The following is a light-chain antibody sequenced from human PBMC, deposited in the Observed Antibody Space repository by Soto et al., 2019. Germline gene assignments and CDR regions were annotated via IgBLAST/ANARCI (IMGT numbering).Light chain of an antibody. CDR1: SSNIGAGYD. CDR2: GNS. Sequence: SVLTQPPSVSGAPGQRVTISCTGSSSNIGAGYDVHWYQQLPGTAPKLLIYGNSNRPSGVPDRFSGSKSGTSASLAIAGLQAEDEADYYCQSYDRSLSGLYVFGTGTKSPS. V-gene: IGLV1-40*01. CDR3: QSYDRSLSGLYV. J-gene: IGLJ1*01.